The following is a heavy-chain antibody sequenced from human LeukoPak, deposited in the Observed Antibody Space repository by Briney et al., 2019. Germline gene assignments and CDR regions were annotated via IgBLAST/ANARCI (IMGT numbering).Heavy chain of an antibody. D-gene: IGHD4-17*01. Sequence: GSLRLSCAASGFTFSNAWMSWVRQAPGKGLEWVGRIKSKTDGGTTDYAAPVKGRFTISRDDSKNTLYLQMNSLKTEDTAVYYCTTGGTPTVTTSYFDYWGQGTLVTVSS. V-gene: IGHV3-15*01. CDR2: IKSKTDGGTT. J-gene: IGHJ4*02. CDR1: GFTFSNAW. CDR3: TTGGTPTVTTSYFDY.